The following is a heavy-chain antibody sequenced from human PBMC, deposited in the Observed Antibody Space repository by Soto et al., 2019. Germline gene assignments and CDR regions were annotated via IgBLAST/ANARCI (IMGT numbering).Heavy chain of an antibody. J-gene: IGHJ4*02. Sequence: VQLVESGGGLVKPGGSLRLSCAASGFNFNNAWMTWVRQAPGKGLEWVGRIKSKSDGGTTDYAAPVKGRFTISRDDSKTTLYLQMISLKTEDSAVYYCTTDKGYCPDWGQGTLDTVSS. CDR1: GFNFNNAW. CDR2: IKSKSDGGTT. CDR3: TTDKGYCPD. V-gene: IGHV3-15*07. D-gene: IGHD2-8*02.